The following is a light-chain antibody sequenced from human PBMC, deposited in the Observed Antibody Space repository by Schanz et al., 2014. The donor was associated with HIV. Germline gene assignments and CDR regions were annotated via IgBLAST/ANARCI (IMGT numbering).Light chain of an antibody. V-gene: IGKV3-20*01. CDR3: QQTFITPWT. CDR1: QTVSSSS. J-gene: IGKJ1*01. Sequence: EIVLTQSPDTLSLSPGERATLSCRASQTVSSSSLAWYQQKPGQSPRLLIYGASTRATGIPDRFSGSGSGTDFTLTISGLQPEDYATYFCQQTFITPWTFGQGTKVEVK. CDR2: GAS.